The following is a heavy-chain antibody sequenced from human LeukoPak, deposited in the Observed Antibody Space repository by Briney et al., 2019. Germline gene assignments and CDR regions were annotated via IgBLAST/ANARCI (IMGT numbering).Heavy chain of an antibody. CDR1: GYTSTGYY. D-gene: IGHD3-10*01. CDR2: INPNSGGT. J-gene: IGHJ6*03. Sequence: ASVKVSCKASGYTSTGYYMHSVRQAPGQGLEWMGWINPNSGGTNYAQKFQGRVTITADKSTSTAYMELSSLRSEDTAVYNCARDFRSSGSGAYYYMDVWGKGTTVTVSS. V-gene: IGHV1-2*02. CDR3: ARDFRSSGSGAYYYMDV.